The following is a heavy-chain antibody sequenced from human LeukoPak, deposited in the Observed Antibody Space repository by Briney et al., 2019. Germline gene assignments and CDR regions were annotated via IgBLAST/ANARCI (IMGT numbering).Heavy chain of an antibody. V-gene: IGHV3-7*04. CDR1: GFTFSRYW. CDR3: ARGTGSFDY. Sequence: GGSLRLSCAASGFTFSRYWMSWVRQAPGKGLEWVANIKQDGSEKYYVDSVKGRFALSRDNAKNSLYLQMNSLRAEDTAVYYCARGTGSFDYWGQGTLVSVSS. D-gene: IGHD3/OR15-3a*01. J-gene: IGHJ4*02. CDR2: IKQDGSEK.